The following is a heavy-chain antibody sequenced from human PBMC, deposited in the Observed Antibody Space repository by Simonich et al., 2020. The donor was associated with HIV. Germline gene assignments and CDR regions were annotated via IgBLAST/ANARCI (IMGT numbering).Heavy chain of an antibody. CDR1: GYSISSGYY. Sequence: QVQLQQWGAGLLKPSETLSLTCAVSGYSISSGYYWGWIRQPPGKGLEWIGSIYHIGITHYNPSRKSRVTISVDTSKNQFSLKLSSVTAADPAVYYCASGYYYDSSGYPWYYYGMDVWGQGTTVTVSS. CDR3: ASGYYYDSSGYPWYYYGMDV. D-gene: IGHD3-22*01. CDR2: IYHIGIT. V-gene: IGHV4-38-2*01. J-gene: IGHJ6*02.